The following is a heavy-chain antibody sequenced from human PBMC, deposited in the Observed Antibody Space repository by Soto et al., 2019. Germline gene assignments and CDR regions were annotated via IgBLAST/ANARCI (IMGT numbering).Heavy chain of an antibody. Sequence: ASVKVSCKASGYTFTSYGISCVRQAPGQGLERMGWISAYNGNTNYAQKLQASVTMTTDTSTSTAYMELRSLRSDDTAVYYCARGEYSVYDSLPYDYWGQGTVVTVSS. CDR1: GYTFTSYG. D-gene: IGHD5-12*01. CDR3: ARGEYSVYDSLPYDY. V-gene: IGHV1-18*01. CDR2: ISAYNGNT. J-gene: IGHJ4*02.